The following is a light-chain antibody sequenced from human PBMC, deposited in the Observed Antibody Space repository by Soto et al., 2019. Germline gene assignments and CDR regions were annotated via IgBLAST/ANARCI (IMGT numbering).Light chain of an antibody. Sequence: GDIVIITCRASQTIIRYLSWYQQKPGKAPKLLISAASSLQSGVSSRFNGSRSGTDFTLTISSLKYDDFATYDCQQTYSTTWTFGLGTKVDIK. CDR1: QTIIRY. CDR2: AAS. J-gene: IGKJ1*01. CDR3: QQTYSTTWT. V-gene: IGKV1-39*01.